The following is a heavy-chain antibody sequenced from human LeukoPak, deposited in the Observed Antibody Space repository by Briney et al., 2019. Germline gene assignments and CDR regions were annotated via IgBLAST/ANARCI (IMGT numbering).Heavy chain of an antibody. D-gene: IGHD6-19*01. J-gene: IGHJ4*02. CDR3: ARGDSSGWGLDY. Sequence: PGGSLRLSCIASGFTFDDYAMHWVRQAPGKGLEWVSGISWNSGSIGYADSVKGRFTISRDNAKNSLHLQMNSLKTEDTAVYYCARGDSSGWGLDYWGLGTLVTVSS. CDR1: GFTFDDYA. CDR2: ISWNSGSI. V-gene: IGHV3-9*01.